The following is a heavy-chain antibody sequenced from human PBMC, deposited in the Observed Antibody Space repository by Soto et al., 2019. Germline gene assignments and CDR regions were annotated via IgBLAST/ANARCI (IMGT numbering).Heavy chain of an antibody. Sequence: QVQLQESGPGLVKPSQTLSLTCTVSGGSISSGGYYWSWIRQHPGKGLEWIGYIYYSGSTYYNPSLKTRVTISVDTTKNQFSLKLSSVTAADTAVYYCARGKEGVLMVYDDAFDIWGQGTMVTVSS. CDR2: IYYSGST. D-gene: IGHD2-8*01. J-gene: IGHJ3*02. CDR1: GGSISSGGYY. CDR3: ARGKEGVLMVYDDAFDI. V-gene: IGHV4-31*03.